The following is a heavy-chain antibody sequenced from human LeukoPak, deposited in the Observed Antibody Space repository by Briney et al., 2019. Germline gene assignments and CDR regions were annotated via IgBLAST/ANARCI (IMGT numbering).Heavy chain of an antibody. D-gene: IGHD3-16*01. V-gene: IGHV1-8*03. J-gene: IGHJ6*03. CDR2: MNPNSGNT. CDR1: GYTFTGYY. CDR3: ARAPTWTGYYYYMDV. Sequence: GASVKVSCKASGYTFTGYYMHWVRQATGQGLEWMGWMNPNSGNTGYAQKFQGRVTITRNTSISTAYMELSSLRSEDTAVYYCARAPTWTGYYYYMDVWGKGTTVTVSS.